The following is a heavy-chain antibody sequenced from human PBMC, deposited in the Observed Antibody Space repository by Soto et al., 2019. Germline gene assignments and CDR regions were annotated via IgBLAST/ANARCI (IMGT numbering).Heavy chain of an antibody. CDR1: GYSFTSYW. V-gene: IGHV5-10-1*01. Sequence: PGESLKISCKGSGYSFTSYWISWVRQMPGKGLEWMGMIDPSDSYTNYSPSFQGHVTISADKSISTAYLQWSSLKASDTAMYYCARMSKYCSSTGCRLGYWGQGTPVTVSS. D-gene: IGHD2-2*01. CDR2: IDPSDSYT. J-gene: IGHJ4*02. CDR3: ARMSKYCSSTGCRLGY.